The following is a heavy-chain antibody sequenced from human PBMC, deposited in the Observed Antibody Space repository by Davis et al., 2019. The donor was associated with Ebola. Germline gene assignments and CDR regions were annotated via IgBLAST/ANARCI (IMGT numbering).Heavy chain of an antibody. D-gene: IGHD3-3*01. CDR2: INHSGST. Sequence: ESLKISCAASGFTVSSNYMSWIRQPPGKGLEWIGEINHSGSTYYNPSLKSRVTISVDTSKNQFSLKLSSVTAADTAVYYCARHPVLRFGRFDPWGQGTLVTVSS. J-gene: IGHJ5*02. CDR3: ARHPVLRFGRFDP. CDR1: GFTVSSNY. V-gene: IGHV4-34*01.